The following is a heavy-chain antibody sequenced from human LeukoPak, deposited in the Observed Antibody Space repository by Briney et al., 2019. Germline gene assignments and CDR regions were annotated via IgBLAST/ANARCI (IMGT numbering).Heavy chain of an antibody. J-gene: IGHJ4*02. D-gene: IGHD3-22*01. Sequence: PSETLSLTCTVSGGSISSYYWSWIRQPPGKGLEWIGYIYYSGSTNYNPSLKSRVTISVDTSKNQFSLKLSSVTAADTAVYYCAREYYYDSSGHRGYFDHWGQGTLVTVSS. CDR2: IYYSGST. V-gene: IGHV4-59*01. CDR1: GGSISSYY. CDR3: AREYYYDSSGHRGYFDH.